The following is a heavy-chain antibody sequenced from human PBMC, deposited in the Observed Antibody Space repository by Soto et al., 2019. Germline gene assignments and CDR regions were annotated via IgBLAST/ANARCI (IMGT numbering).Heavy chain of an antibody. CDR2: ISNSGSST. D-gene: IGHD3-3*01. V-gene: IGHV3-48*01. Sequence: EVQLVESGGALVQPGGSLRLSCEASGFTFSRYNMNWVRQAPGKGLEWVGDISNSGSSTNYGDSVKGRFNISRDNAKNSMYLQVNSLRVEDTAIYYCARGGLITVFGVVVTGDAFDIWGQGTMVTVAS. CDR1: GFTFSRYN. CDR3: ARGGLITVFGVVVTGDAFDI. J-gene: IGHJ3*02.